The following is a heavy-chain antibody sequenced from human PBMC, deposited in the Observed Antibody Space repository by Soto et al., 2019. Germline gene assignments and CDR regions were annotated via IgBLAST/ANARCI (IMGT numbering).Heavy chain of an antibody. CDR1: GYAFTSYG. D-gene: IGHD6-13*01. J-gene: IGHJ6*02. V-gene: IGHV1-18*04. CDR3: AKGLFGSWDHYYYGMDV. CDR2: LSAYNGNT. Sequence: ASVKFSWKASGYAFTSYGISWVRHAPEQGLEWMGLLSAYNGNTNYAQQLPGRVTMTTDTSTSTAYMELRSLRAEETAVYYCAKGLFGSWDHYYYGMDVWGQGTTVTVSS.